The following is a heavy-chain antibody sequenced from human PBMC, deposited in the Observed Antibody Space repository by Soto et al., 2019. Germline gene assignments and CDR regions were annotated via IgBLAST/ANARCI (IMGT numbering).Heavy chain of an antibody. CDR3: ARGACSSTSCYLWWFDP. Sequence: SETLSLTCAVYGGSFSGYYWSWIRQPPGKGLEWIGEINHSGSTNYNPSLKSRVTISVDTSKNQFSLKLSSVTAADTAVYYCARGACSSTSCYLWWFDPWGQGTPVTVSS. CDR1: GGSFSGYY. J-gene: IGHJ5*02. CDR2: INHSGST. D-gene: IGHD2-2*01. V-gene: IGHV4-34*01.